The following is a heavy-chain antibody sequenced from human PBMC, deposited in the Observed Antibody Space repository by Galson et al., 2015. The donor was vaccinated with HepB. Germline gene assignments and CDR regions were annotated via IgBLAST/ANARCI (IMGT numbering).Heavy chain of an antibody. CDR2: IIPIFGTA. CDR1: GGTFSSYA. D-gene: IGHD2-2*02. Sequence: SVKVSCKASGGTFSSYAISWVRQAPGQGLEWMGGIIPIFGTANYAQKFQGRVTITADESTSTAYMELSSLRSEDTAVYYCARGINEVVPAAIPAYFDYWGQGTLVTVSS. J-gene: IGHJ4*02. V-gene: IGHV1-69*13. CDR3: ARGINEVVPAAIPAYFDY.